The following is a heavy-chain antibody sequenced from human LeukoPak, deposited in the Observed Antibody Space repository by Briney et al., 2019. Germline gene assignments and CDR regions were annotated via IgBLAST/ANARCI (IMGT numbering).Heavy chain of an antibody. CDR2: INHSGST. CDR1: GGSFSGYY. Sequence: SETLSLTCAVYGGSFSGYYWSWIRQPPGKGLEWIGEINHSGSTNYNPSLKSRVTISIDTSKNQFSLKLSTGTAADTAVYYCARDIYGSGEYFDYWGQGTLVTVSS. J-gene: IGHJ4*02. D-gene: IGHD3-10*01. V-gene: IGHV4-34*01. CDR3: ARDIYGSGEYFDY.